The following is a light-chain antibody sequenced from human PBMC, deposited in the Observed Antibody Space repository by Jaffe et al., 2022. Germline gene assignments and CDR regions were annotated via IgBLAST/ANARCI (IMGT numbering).Light chain of an antibody. Sequence: SSELTQDPAVSVALGQTVRITCQGDSLRSYYASWYQQKPGQAPVLVIYGKNNRPSGIPDRFSGSSSGNTASLTITGAQAEDEADYYCNSRDSSGNHPSNYVFGTGTKVTVL. CDR1: SLRSYY. CDR3: NSRDSSGNHPSNYV. CDR2: GKN. V-gene: IGLV3-19*01. J-gene: IGLJ1*01.